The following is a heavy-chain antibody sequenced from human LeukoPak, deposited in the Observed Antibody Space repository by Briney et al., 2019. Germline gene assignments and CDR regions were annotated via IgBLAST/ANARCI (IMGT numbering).Heavy chain of an antibody. D-gene: IGHD5-12*01. V-gene: IGHV3-21*04. CDR3: AKGLFSAFDKYLDS. CDR1: GFDFESYT. J-gene: IGHJ4*02. CDR2: ISATSSDI. Sequence: GGSLRLSCAASGFDFESYTMTSVRQAPGKGLEWVSLISATSSDISYAESVRGRFTITRDNAKNSLFLQMDSLRVQDTAIYYCAKGLFSAFDKYLDSWGQGTLVTVSS.